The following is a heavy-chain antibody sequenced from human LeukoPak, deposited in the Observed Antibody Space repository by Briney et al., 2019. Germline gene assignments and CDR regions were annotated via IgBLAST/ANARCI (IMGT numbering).Heavy chain of an antibody. J-gene: IGHJ4*02. Sequence: ASVKVSCKASGYTFTSYGISWVRQAPGQGLEWMGWISAYSGNTNYAQKLQGRVTMTTDTSTSTAYMELRSLRSDDTAVYYCARVYSSSSFGYYFDYWGQGTLVTVSS. CDR3: ARVYSSSSFGYYFDY. CDR1: GYTFTSYG. D-gene: IGHD6-6*01. CDR2: ISAYSGNT. V-gene: IGHV1-18*01.